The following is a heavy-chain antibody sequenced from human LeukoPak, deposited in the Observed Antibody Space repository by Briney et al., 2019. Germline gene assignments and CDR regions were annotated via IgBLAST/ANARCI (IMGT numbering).Heavy chain of an antibody. CDR3: ARDRLKGSRHYYYYGMDV. CDR2: IYYSGNT. D-gene: IGHD3-22*01. CDR1: GGSISSYY. J-gene: IGHJ6*04. V-gene: IGHV4-59*01. Sequence: SETLSLTCTVSGGSISSYYWSWIRQPPGKGLEGRGDIYYSGNTNYNPSLKSRVTISVDTSKNQFSLKLSSVTAADTAVYYCARDRLKGSRHYYYYGMDVWGKGTTVTVSS.